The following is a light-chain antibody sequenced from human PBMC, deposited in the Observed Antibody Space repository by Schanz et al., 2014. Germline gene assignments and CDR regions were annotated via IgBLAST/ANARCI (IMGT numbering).Light chain of an antibody. Sequence: ALTQPASVSGSPGQSITISCTGTSSDVGGYNYVSWYQQHPGKAPKLMIYDVSNRPSGVSNRFSGSKSGNTASLTISGLQAEDEANYYCCSYAGSPWLFGGGTKVTVL. CDR1: SSDVGGYNY. CDR2: DVS. J-gene: IGLJ3*02. V-gene: IGLV2-14*01. CDR3: CSYAGSPWL.